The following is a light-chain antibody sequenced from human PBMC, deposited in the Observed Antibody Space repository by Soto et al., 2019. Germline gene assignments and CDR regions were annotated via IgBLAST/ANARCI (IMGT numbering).Light chain of an antibody. CDR3: MQGTYAPKT. CDR2: KVS. J-gene: IGKJ1*01. Sequence: EVVMTQSPLSLPVTLGQPASTSCRSSQSLVHSNGNTFLTWFQQRPGQSPRRLIYKVSIRDSGVSDRFSGSGSGTDFTLKISRVEAEDVGVYYCMQGTYAPKTFGQGTMVEI. V-gene: IGKV2-30*02. CDR1: QSLVHSNGNTF.